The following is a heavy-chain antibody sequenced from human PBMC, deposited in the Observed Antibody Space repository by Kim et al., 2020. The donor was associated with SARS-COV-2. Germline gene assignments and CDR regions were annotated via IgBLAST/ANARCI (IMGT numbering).Heavy chain of an antibody. Sequence: SETLSLTCTVSGGSISSYYWSWIRQPPGKGLEWIVYIYYSGSTNYNPSLKSRVTISVDTSKNQFSLKLSSVTAADTAVYYCARHKYQRYNWFDPWGQGTLVTVSS. V-gene: IGHV4-59*08. CDR3: ARHKYQRYNWFDP. J-gene: IGHJ5*02. CDR2: IYYSGST. D-gene: IGHD2-2*01. CDR1: GGSISSYY.